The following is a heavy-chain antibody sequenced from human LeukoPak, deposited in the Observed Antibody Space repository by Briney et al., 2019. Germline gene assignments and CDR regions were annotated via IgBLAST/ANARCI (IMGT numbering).Heavy chain of an antibody. CDR2: ISGSGGST. V-gene: IGHV3-23*01. J-gene: IGHJ4*02. Sequence: ISGSGGSTYYADSVKGRFTISRDNSKNTLYLQVNSLRAEDTAVYYCAKGETVATTSFDYWGQGTLVTVSS. D-gene: IGHD5-12*01. CDR3: AKGETVATTSFDY.